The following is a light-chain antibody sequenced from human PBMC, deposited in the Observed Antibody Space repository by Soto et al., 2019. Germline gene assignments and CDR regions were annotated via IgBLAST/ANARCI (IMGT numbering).Light chain of an antibody. CDR2: EVS. V-gene: IGLV2-14*01. CDR3: SSYTTSTTWV. CDR1: NSDVGGYNY. J-gene: IGLJ3*02. Sequence: QSALTQPASVSRSPGQSIAISCTGTNSDVGGYNYVSWYQHHPGKAPKLMIYEVSNRPSGVSNRFSGSKSGNTASLTISGLQAEDEADYYCSSYTTSTTWVFGGGTKLTVL.